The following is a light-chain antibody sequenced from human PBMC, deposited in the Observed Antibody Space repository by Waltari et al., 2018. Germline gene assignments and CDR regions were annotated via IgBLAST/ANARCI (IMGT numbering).Light chain of an antibody. CDR1: SSDVDGYNY. CDR2: EVT. Sequence: QSALTQPASLSGSPGQSITISCTGASSDVDGYNYVSWYQHHPGKAPKLMIYEVTNRPSGVANRVAGSRSGNTAALTASGLQAEDEPDYYCTSYISSSIVIFGGGTKLTVL. V-gene: IGLV2-14*01. J-gene: IGLJ2*01. CDR3: TSYISSSIVI.